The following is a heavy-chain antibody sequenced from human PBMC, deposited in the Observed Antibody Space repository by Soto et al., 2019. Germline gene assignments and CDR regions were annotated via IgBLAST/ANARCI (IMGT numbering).Heavy chain of an antibody. Sequence: SETLSLTCTVSGGSVSNGMYYWSWIRQPPGKGLEWIGNVYFTGTTIYNPSLKSRVTMSVDTYKDQFFLKLTSVTAADTAVYYCARYFNNYDCRHLYYFDYWGLGTMVTVYS. CDR3: ARYFNNYDCRHLYYFDY. CDR1: GGSVSNGMYY. J-gene: IGHJ4*02. V-gene: IGHV4-61*01. CDR2: VYFTGTT. D-gene: IGHD4-4*01.